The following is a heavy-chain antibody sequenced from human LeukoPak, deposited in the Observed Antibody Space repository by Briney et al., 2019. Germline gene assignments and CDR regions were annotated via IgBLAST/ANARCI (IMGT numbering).Heavy chain of an antibody. CDR1: GYSFTGYY. D-gene: IGHD2-8*01. V-gene: IGHV1-2*02. Sequence: ASVKVSCKASGYSFTGYYMHWVRQAPGQGFEWMGWINPYSGNTNYAQKFQGRVTVTRDTSITTAYMDLSRLRSDDTAVYYCAGSLGYCTSNVCYLKYWGQGTLVTVSS. J-gene: IGHJ4*02. CDR3: AGSLGYCTSNVCYLKY. CDR2: INPYSGNT.